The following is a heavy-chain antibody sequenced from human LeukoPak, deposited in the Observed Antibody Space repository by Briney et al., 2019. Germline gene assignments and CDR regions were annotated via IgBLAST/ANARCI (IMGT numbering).Heavy chain of an antibody. Sequence: SEALSLTCTVSGGSISSSPYYWGWIRQPPGKGLEWIGNIYYSGSAYYNPSLKTRVTISVDTSKNQFSLKLTSVTAADTAVYYCARHASVDGNWPRPLDYWGQGSLVTVSS. V-gene: IGHV4-39*01. J-gene: IGHJ4*02. D-gene: IGHD6-19*01. CDR2: IYYSGSA. CDR1: GGSISSSPYY. CDR3: ARHASVDGNWPRPLDY.